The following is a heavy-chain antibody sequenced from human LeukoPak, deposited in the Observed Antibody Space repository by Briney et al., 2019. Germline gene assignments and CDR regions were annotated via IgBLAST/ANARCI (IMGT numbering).Heavy chain of an antibody. CDR3: ARQWLASRGLGY. V-gene: IGHV5-51*01. J-gene: IGHJ4*02. CDR2: IYPGDSDT. CDR1: GYSFTSYW. Sequence: GEPLKFSSKGSGYSFTSYWIGWVRQMRGKALEGMGIIYPGDSDTSSSPTSPGQVPISAAMSISTAYLHRSRRKATATATAYYARQWLASRGLGYWGQGTLVTVSS. D-gene: IGHD6-19*01.